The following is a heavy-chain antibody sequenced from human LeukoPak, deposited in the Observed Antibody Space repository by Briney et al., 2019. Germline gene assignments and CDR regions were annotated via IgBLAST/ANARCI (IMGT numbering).Heavy chain of an antibody. CDR1: GFAFSSYW. J-gene: IGHJ4*02. Sequence: GGSLRLSCAASGFAFSSYWVSWVRQAPGKGLEWVANIKHDGSEKYYVDSVKGRFTISRDNAKNALYLQMNSLRGEDTAVYYCARSPTYYDFWSGYKFIDYWGQGTLVTVSS. V-gene: IGHV3-7*01. D-gene: IGHD3-3*01. CDR2: IKHDGSEK. CDR3: ARSPTYYDFWSGYKFIDY.